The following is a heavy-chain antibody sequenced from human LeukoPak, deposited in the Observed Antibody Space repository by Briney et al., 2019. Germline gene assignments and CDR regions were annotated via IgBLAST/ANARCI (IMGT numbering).Heavy chain of an antibody. CDR1: RLTFSGYW. J-gene: IGHJ4*02. Sequence: GGSLRPSCVVSRLTFSGYWMRWVRQAPGKGLEWVAAINKDGSEKRYVDSVEGRFAISRDNARNSVYLQMTSLGAEDTAVYYCATYTQHFGAPGGADYWGLGTLVTVSS. V-gene: IGHV3-7*03. CDR2: INKDGSEK. CDR3: ATYTQHFGAPGGADY. D-gene: IGHD2-8*02.